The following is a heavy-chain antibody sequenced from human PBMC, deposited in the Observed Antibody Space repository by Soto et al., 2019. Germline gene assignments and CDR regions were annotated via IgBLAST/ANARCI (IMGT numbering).Heavy chain of an antibody. CDR2: IIPIFGTP. CDR3: ARERYVGYCITTTCPKPFYYYAMDV. CDR1: GGTFTNYA. Sequence: QVQLVQSGAEVKKPGSSLKVSCKASGGTFTNYAFSWVRQSPGQGPEWMGGIIPIFGTPDYAQNFQGRVIITADESTRTVYMELNSLRSDDTAVYYCARERYVGYCITTTCPKPFYYYAMDVWGQGTTVTVSS. V-gene: IGHV1-69*12. D-gene: IGHD2-2*01. J-gene: IGHJ6*02.